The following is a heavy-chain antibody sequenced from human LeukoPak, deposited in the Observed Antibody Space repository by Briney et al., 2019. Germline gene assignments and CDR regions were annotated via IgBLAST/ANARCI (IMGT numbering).Heavy chain of an antibody. CDR1: GGSISSGGYY. D-gene: IGHD5-12*01. CDR2: IYHSGST. J-gene: IGHJ4*02. Sequence: PSETLSLTCTVSGGSISSGGYYWSWIRQPPGKGLEWIGYIYHSGSTYYNPTLKSRVTISVDTSKNQFSLKVSSVTAADTAVYYCARGGYYFDYWGQGTLVTVSS. CDR3: ARGGYYFDY. V-gene: IGHV4-30-2*01.